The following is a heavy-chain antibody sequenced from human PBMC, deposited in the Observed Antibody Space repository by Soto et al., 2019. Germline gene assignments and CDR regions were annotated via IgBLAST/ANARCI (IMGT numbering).Heavy chain of an antibody. CDR3: LWGSSEFDY. J-gene: IGHJ4*02. D-gene: IGHD3-16*01. CDR2: ISAYTGNT. CDR1: GYSFTSYG. V-gene: IGHV1-18*01. Sequence: QAQLVQSGAEVKKPGASVKVSCKASGYSFTSYGISWVRQAPGQGLEWMGWISAYTGNTKYAPKLQGRVTMTTDTSTTTAYMELSSLRSDDTAVYYCLWGSSEFDYWGQGTLVTVSS.